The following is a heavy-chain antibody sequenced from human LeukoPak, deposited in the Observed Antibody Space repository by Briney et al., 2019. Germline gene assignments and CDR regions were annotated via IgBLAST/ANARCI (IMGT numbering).Heavy chain of an antibody. CDR2: ISSSGSTI. J-gene: IGHJ4*02. D-gene: IGHD1-26*01. Sequence: GGSLRVSCAASGFTFSDDYMSWIRQAPGKGLEWVSYISSSGSTIYYADSVMGRFQISRDKAKNSLYVQMKSLRAEGTVVYYCARVWWELLSFDYWGGGTVVSVSS. CDR1: GFTFSDDY. V-gene: IGHV3-11*01. CDR3: ARVWWELLSFDY.